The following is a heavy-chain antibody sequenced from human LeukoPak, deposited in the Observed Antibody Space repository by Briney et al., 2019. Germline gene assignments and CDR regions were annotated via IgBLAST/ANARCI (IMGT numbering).Heavy chain of an antibody. D-gene: IGHD2-15*01. CDR3: ARANFLYYSCSACLFDY. CDR2: FNPNDVDA. V-gene: IGHV1-2*02. J-gene: IGHJ4*02. Sequence: ASVKASCKASGYTFTDYYMHWVRQAPGQGVEWMGWFNPNDVDANYAQKFHGKVPMNRDTCISPAHMVVSRLRPDNTGVYYLARANFLYYSCSACLFDYWGQGTLVTVFS. CDR1: GYTFTDYY.